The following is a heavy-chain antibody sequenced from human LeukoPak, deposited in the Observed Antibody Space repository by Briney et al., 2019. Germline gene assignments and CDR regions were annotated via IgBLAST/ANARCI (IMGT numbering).Heavy chain of an antibody. D-gene: IGHD6-13*01. Sequence: GESLKISCKGSGYSFTSYWIGWVRQMPGKGLEWMGIIYPGDSDTRYSPSFQSQVTISADKSISTAYLQWSSLKASDTAMYYCARQASSSWYLSGAFDIWGQGTMVTVSS. V-gene: IGHV5-51*01. CDR1: GYSFTSYW. CDR3: ARQASSSWYLSGAFDI. J-gene: IGHJ3*02. CDR2: IYPGDSDT.